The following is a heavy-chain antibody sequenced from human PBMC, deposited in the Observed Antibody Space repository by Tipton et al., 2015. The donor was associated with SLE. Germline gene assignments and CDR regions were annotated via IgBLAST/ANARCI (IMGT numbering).Heavy chain of an antibody. Sequence: SLRLSCAASGFTFSSYTMNWVRQALGKGLEWVSSISSSTSYIYYADSVKGRFTISRDNAKNSLYLQMNSLRAEDTAVYYCGRNYGSGRVYHKVDYWGKGILVTVSS. D-gene: IGHD3-10*01. V-gene: IGHV3-21*01. CDR1: GFTFSSYT. CDR2: ISSSTSYI. CDR3: GRNYGSGRVYHKVDY. J-gene: IGHJ4*02.